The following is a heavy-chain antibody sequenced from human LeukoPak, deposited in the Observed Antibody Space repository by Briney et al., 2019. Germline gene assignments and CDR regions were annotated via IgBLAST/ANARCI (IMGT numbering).Heavy chain of an antibody. V-gene: IGHV4-38-2*01. J-gene: IGHJ5*02. Sequence: SETLSLTCAVSGYSISSGDYWGWIRQPPGKGLEWIGSTYHSGSTHYNPSLKSRVTISVDTSKNQFSLKLSSVTAADTAVYYCARNTTEVVTAKWFDPWGQGTLVTVSS. CDR3: ARNTTEVVTAKWFDP. CDR1: GYSISSGDY. CDR2: TYHSGST. D-gene: IGHD2-21*02.